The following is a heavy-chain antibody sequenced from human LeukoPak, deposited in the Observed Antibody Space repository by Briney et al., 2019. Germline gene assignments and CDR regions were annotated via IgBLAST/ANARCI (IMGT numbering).Heavy chain of an antibody. CDR2: IWYDGSDK. V-gene: IGHV3-33*01. J-gene: IGHJ4*02. Sequence: GGSLRLSCAASGFTFSSYGMHWVRQAPGKGLEWVAVIWYDGSDKYYADSVKGRFTISRDNSKNALYLQMNSLRAEDTSVYYCATDQGIYWGQGTLVTVSS. CDR1: GFTFSSYG. CDR3: ATDQGIY.